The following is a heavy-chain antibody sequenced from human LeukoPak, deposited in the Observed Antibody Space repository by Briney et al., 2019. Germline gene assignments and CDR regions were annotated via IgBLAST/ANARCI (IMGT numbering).Heavy chain of an antibody. CDR3: ASPMTTEDAFDI. CDR1: GFAFSSYE. Sequence: PGGSLRLSCVASGFAFSSYEMNWVRQAPGKGLEWVSFISSSGSTVYYADSVKGRFTNSRDNAKNSLYLQMNSLRAEDTAVYYCASPMTTEDAFDIWGQGTMVTVSS. CDR2: ISSSGSTV. J-gene: IGHJ3*02. V-gene: IGHV3-48*03. D-gene: IGHD4-17*01.